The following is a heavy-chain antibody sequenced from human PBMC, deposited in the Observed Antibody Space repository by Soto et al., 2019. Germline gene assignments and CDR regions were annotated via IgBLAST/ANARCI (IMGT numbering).Heavy chain of an antibody. J-gene: IGHJ5*02. D-gene: IGHD3-9*01. CDR3: ARDQGYYDILTGYPMGHNWFDP. CDR1: GYTFTSYY. V-gene: IGHV1-46*01. CDR2: INPSGGST. Sequence: ASVKVSCKASGYTFTSYYMHWVRQAPGQGLEWMGIINPSGGSTSYAQKFQGRVTMTRDTSTSTVYMELSSLRSEDTAVYYCARDQGYYDILTGYPMGHNWFDPWGQGTLVTVSS.